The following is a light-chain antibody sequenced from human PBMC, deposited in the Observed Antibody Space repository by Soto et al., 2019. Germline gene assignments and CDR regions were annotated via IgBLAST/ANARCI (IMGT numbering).Light chain of an antibody. J-gene: IGKJ4*01. CDR2: DAF. CDR1: QNINNK. CDR3: QQYNNWPLG. V-gene: IGKV3-15*01. Sequence: ERMMTQSPATLSVSPGERATLSCRASQNINNKIAWYQQKPGQAPRLLMSDAFTRATGIPARFSGSGSGTEFTLTISSLQSEDFAVYYCQQYNNWPLGFGGGTKVDIK.